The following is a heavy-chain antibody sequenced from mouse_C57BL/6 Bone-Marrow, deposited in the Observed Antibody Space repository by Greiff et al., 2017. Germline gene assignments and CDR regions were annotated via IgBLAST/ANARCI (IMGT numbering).Heavy chain of an antibody. CDR3: VREDYDSWFAY. CDR2: IRSKSNNYAT. J-gene: IGHJ3*01. V-gene: IGHV10-1*01. CDR1: GFSFNTYA. D-gene: IGHD2-4*01. Sequence: EADGGLVQPKGSLKLSCAASGFSFNTYAMNWVRQAPGKGLEWVARIRSKSNNYATYYADSVKDRFTISRDDSESMLYLQMNNLKTEDTAMYYCVREDYDSWFAYWGQGTLVTVSA.